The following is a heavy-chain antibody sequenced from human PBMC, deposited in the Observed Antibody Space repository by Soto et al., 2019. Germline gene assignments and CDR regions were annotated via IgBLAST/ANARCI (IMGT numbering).Heavy chain of an antibody. CDR3: ARQRSGMDV. J-gene: IGHJ6*02. CDR2: TYYKSRWYN. CDR1: GDSVSSNDAT. V-gene: IGHV6-1*01. Sequence: QVQLQQSGPGLVKPSQTLSLTCAISGDSVSSNDATWNWVRQSPSRGLEWLGRTYYKSRWYNNSGVSVESRMTINPDTSKYQFSLHLSSVTPEDTAVYYCARQRSGMDVWGQGTTVTVSS.